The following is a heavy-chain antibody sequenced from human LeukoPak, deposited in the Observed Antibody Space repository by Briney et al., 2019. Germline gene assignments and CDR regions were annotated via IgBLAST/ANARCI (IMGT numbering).Heavy chain of an antibody. CDR1: GGTFSSYA. J-gene: IGHJ4*02. Sequence: ASVKVSCKASGGTFSSYAISWVRQAPGQGLEWMGWINPDTDGTKYAQNFQDRVTLTRDTSTSTAFMEVTSLTSDDTAVYYCARMGAFTDIDYWGQGTLVTVSS. V-gene: IGHV1-2*02. CDR2: INPDTDGT. D-gene: IGHD3-9*01. CDR3: ARMGAFTDIDY.